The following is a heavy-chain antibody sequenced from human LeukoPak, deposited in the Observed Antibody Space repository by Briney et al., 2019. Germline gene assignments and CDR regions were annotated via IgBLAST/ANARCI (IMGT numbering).Heavy chain of an antibody. CDR1: GFTFSSYA. D-gene: IGHD1-26*01. CDR3: AKGLQWELPFDY. CDR2: ISGSGGKT. V-gene: IGHV3-23*01. J-gene: IGHJ4*02. Sequence: PGGSLRLSCAASGFTFSSYAMSWVRQAPGKGLEWVSAISGSGGKTYYAVSVEGRFSISRDDSKNTLYLQMNSLRAEDTAIYYCAKGLQWELPFDYWGQGTLVTVSS.